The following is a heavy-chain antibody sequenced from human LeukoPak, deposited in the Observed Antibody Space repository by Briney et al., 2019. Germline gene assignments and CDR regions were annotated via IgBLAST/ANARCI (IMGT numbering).Heavy chain of an antibody. J-gene: IGHJ4*02. CDR3: ARDCSVYYFDY. V-gene: IGHV4-59*01. CDR1: GTSISSSY. D-gene: IGHD2-15*01. CDR2: IYYSGST. Sequence: SETLSLTCTFSGTSISSSYWSWIRQPPGRGLEWIAYIYYSGSTNYNPSLKSRVTISVDTSKNQFSLKLSSVTAADTAVYYCARDCSVYYFDYWGQGTLVAVSS.